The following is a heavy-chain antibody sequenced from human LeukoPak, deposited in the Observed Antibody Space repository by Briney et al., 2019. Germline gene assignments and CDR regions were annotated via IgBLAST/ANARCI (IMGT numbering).Heavy chain of an antibody. D-gene: IGHD4-17*01. CDR1: GYTFTGYY. V-gene: IGHV1-2*02. CDR3: AREMTTVPTSAFDI. Sequence: ASVKVSCKASGYTFTGYYMHWVRQAPGQGLEWMGWINPNSGGTNYAQKFQGRVTMTRDTSISTAYMELSRLRSDDTAVYYCAREMTTVPTSAFDIWGQGTMVTVSS. J-gene: IGHJ3*02. CDR2: INPNSGGT.